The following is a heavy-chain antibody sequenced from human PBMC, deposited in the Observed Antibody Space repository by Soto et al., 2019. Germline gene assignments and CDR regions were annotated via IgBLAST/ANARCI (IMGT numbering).Heavy chain of an antibody. CDR1: GGSISSYY. V-gene: IGHV4-59*01. J-gene: IGHJ6*02. CDR3: ARDGRTSPYYYDSSGYYYYYYYGMDV. Sequence: QVQLQESGPGLVKPSETLSLTCTVSGGSISSYYWSWIRQPPGKGLEWIGYIYYSGSTNYNPSLKIRVTISVNTSKNQFSLKLSSVTAADTAVYYCARDGRTSPYYYDSSGYYYYYYYGMDVWGQGTTVTVSS. D-gene: IGHD3-22*01. CDR2: IYYSGST.